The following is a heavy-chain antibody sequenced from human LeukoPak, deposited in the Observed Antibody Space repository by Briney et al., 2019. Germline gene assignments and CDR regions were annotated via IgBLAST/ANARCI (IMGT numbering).Heavy chain of an antibody. Sequence: GGSQRLSCAASGFTFDDYTMHWVRLAPGKCLEWVSLISWDGGSTYYADSVKSRFTISRDNSKNSLYLQMNSLRTEDTALYYCAKAIGAYYYDSSGYTGHFGGFDYWGQGTLVTVSS. CDR1: GFTFDDYT. CDR2: ISWDGGST. D-gene: IGHD3-22*01. J-gene: IGHJ4*02. CDR3: AKAIGAYYYDSSGYTGHFGGFDY. V-gene: IGHV3-43*01.